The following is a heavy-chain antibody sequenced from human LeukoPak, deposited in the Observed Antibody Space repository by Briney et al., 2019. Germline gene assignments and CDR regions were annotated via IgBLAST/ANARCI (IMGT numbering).Heavy chain of an antibody. CDR3: ARNFPLGYCSSTSCYSPSAPRH. V-gene: IGHV4-61*02. CDR2: IYTGGST. CDR1: GDSISSGTFY. Sequence: SETLSLTCTVSGDSISSGTFYWSWIRQPAGKGLEWIGRIYTGGSTNYNPSLRSRVTISIDTSKNQFSLKLSSVTAADTAVYYCARNFPLGYCSSTSCYSPSAPRHWGQGTLVTVSS. D-gene: IGHD2-2*02. J-gene: IGHJ4*02.